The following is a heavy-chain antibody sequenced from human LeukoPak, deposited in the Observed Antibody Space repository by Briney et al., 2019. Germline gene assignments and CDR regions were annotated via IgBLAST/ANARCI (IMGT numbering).Heavy chain of an antibody. V-gene: IGHV3-48*01. J-gene: IGHJ3*02. CDR2: INSGSNTI. Sequence: GGTLRLSCAASGFTLSSYSMNWVRQAPGKGLEWVSYINSGSNTIYYADSVKGRFIISRDNAKSSLYLQMNSLRAEDTAEYSCAGDFHRRNYDSSGYYTAFDIWGQGTMVTVSS. CDR3: AGDFHRRNYDSSGYYTAFDI. D-gene: IGHD3-22*01. CDR1: GFTLSSYS.